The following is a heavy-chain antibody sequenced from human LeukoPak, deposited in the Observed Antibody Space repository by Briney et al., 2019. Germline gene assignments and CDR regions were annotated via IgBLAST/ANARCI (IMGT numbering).Heavy chain of an antibody. Sequence: ASVKVSCKASGYTFTGYYMHWVRQAPGQGLEWMGWINPNSGGTNYAQKFQGRVTMTSDTSIRTTYMVLSRLRSDDTAVYYCAREANKYESTVYPNYFDYWGKGTLVTVSS. CDR3: AREANKYESTVYPNYFDY. CDR2: INPNSGGT. CDR1: GYTFTGYY. J-gene: IGHJ4*02. D-gene: IGHD3-22*01. V-gene: IGHV1-2*02.